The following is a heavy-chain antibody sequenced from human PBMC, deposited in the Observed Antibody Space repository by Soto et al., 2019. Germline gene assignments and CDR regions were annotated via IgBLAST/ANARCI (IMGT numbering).Heavy chain of an antibody. Sequence: SLRLSCAASGFTFSSYAMHWVRQAPGKGLEWVAVISYDGRHKYYADSVKGRFAISRDNSKNTLLLQMNSLRAEDTAVYFCASENTYYYDSSGPCFDYWGQGTLVTVSS. CDR2: ISYDGRHK. CDR1: GFTFSSYA. J-gene: IGHJ4*02. V-gene: IGHV3-30*09. CDR3: ASENTYYYDSSGPCFDY. D-gene: IGHD3-22*01.